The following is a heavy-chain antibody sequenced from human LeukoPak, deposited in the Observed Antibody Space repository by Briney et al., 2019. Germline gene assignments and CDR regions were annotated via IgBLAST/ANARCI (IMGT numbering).Heavy chain of an antibody. V-gene: IGHV3-30*02. J-gene: IGHJ4*02. Sequence: GGSLRLSCAASGFIFSSYGMHWVRQAPGKGLEWVAFIRYDGSIKYYADSVKGRFTITRDNSKNTLYLQMNSLRLEDMAVYYCAKPSGSGVDYWGRGTRVTVSS. CDR1: GFIFSSYG. CDR3: AKPSGSGVDY. CDR2: IRYDGSIK. D-gene: IGHD1-26*01.